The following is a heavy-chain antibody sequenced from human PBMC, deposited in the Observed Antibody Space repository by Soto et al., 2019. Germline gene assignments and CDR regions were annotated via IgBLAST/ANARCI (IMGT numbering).Heavy chain of an antibody. V-gene: IGHV1-69*01. J-gene: IGHJ4*01. Sequence: QVHLVQSGPELKRPGASVKVSCKASGDTIGRNAIHWVRHAHGQGLEWMGGIIPVFPTTNNAQKFKGRLPIYADESTGTAYMEMTSLSSEDTAVYYCTKDSDSADYGYWGHRTLVTVS. CDR2: IIPVFPTT. CDR3: TKDSDSADYGY. D-gene: IGHD2-21*01. CDR1: GDTIGRNA.